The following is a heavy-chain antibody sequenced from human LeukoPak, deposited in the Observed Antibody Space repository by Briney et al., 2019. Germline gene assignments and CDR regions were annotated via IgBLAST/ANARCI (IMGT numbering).Heavy chain of an antibody. J-gene: IGHJ4*02. CDR2: ISGSGGST. CDR3: AKDRIRYSSGWYDFDY. Sequence: GGSLRLSCAASGFTFSSYWMSWVRQAPGKGLEWVSAISGSGGSTYYADSVKGRFTISRDNSKNTLYLQMNSLRAEDTAVYYCAKDRIRYSSGWYDFDYWGQGTLVTVSS. D-gene: IGHD6-19*01. V-gene: IGHV3-23*01. CDR1: GFTFSSYW.